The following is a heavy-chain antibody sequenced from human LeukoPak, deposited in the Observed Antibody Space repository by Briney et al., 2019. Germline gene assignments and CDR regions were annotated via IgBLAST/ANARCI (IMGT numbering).Heavy chain of an antibody. D-gene: IGHD6-13*01. CDR3: ARRRIAAAYSRAKYNWFDP. J-gene: IGHJ5*02. CDR1: GGSISSYY. V-gene: IGHV4-34*01. Sequence: SETLSLTCTVSGGSISSYYWSWIRQPPGKGLEWIGEINHSGSTNYNPSLKSRVTISVDTSKNQFSLKLSSVTAADTAVYYCARRRIAAAYSRAKYNWFDPWGQGTLVTVSS. CDR2: INHSGST.